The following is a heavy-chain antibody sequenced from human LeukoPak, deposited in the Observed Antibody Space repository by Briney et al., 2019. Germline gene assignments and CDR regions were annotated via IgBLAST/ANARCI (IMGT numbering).Heavy chain of an antibody. Sequence: PGGSLRLSCVASGFTFSSYAMSWVRETPARGLEWVSSLRGNGDAFYADSVKGRFTLSRDESRNTFYLQLNKLRVEDTAIYYCVKASWVSTADAVLWGQGTVVTVSS. J-gene: IGHJ4*02. CDR3: VKASWVSTADAVL. CDR2: LRGNGDA. D-gene: IGHD3-16*01. CDR1: GFTFSSYA. V-gene: IGHV3-23*01.